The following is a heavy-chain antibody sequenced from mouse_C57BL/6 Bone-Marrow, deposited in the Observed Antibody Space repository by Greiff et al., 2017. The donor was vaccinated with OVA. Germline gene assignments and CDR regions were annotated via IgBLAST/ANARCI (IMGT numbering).Heavy chain of an antibody. CDR1: GYTFTSYG. Sequence: VKLQESGAELARPGASVKLSCKASGYTFTSYGISWVKQRTGQGLEWIGEIYPRSGNTYYNEKFKGKATLTADKSSSTAYMELRSLTSEDSAVYFCARSPHYYGSPFDYWGQGTTLTVSS. D-gene: IGHD1-1*01. CDR3: ARSPHYYGSPFDY. CDR2: IYPRSGNT. V-gene: IGHV1-81*01. J-gene: IGHJ2*01.